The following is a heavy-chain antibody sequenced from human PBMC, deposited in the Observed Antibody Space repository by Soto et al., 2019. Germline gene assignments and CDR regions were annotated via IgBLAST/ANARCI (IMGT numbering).Heavy chain of an antibody. Sequence: ASVKVSCKPSGYTFTSYYMHWVRQAPGQGLEWMGIINPSVGSTSYAQKFQGRVTMTRDTSTSTVYMELSSLRSEDTAVYYCARDKGWELLSYGMDVWGQGTTVTVSS. CDR3: ARDKGWELLSYGMDV. CDR2: INPSVGST. J-gene: IGHJ6*02. V-gene: IGHV1-46*01. CDR1: GYTFTSYY. D-gene: IGHD1-26*01.